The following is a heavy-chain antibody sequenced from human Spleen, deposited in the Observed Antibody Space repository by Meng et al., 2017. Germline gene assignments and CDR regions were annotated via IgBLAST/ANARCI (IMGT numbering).Heavy chain of an antibody. CDR2: IIPIFGTA. D-gene: IGHD6-13*01. CDR1: GGTFSSYA. Sequence: SVKVSCKASGGTFSSYAISWVRQAPGQGLEWMGGIIPIFGTANYAQKFQGRVTITADKSTSTAYMELSSLRSEDTAVYYCATFRSIAAAGILYYYGMDVWGQGTTVTVSS. J-gene: IGHJ6*02. V-gene: IGHV1-69*06. CDR3: ATFRSIAAAGILYYYGMDV.